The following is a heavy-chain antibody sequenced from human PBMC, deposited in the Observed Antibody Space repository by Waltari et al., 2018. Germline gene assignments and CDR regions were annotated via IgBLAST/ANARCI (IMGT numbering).Heavy chain of an antibody. J-gene: IGHJ5*02. CDR3: ARTKYSYGYFTARDWFDP. D-gene: IGHD5-18*01. CDR2: SYSSGST. V-gene: IGHV4-61*02. CDR1: GGSISSGSYY. Sequence: QVQLQESGPGLVKPSQTLSLTCTVSGGSISSGSYYWSWIRQPAGKGLEWIWRSYSSGSTNYNPSLTSRVTKSVDTSKNQVSLKLSSVTAADTAVYYCARTKYSYGYFTARDWFDPWGQGTLVTVSS.